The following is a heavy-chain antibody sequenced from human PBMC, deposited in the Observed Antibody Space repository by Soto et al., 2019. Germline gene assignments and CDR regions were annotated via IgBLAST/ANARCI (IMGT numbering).Heavy chain of an antibody. D-gene: IGHD6-6*01. V-gene: IGHV4-39*07. CDR3: AREFSNSPEAFDS. Sequence: SETLSLTCTVSGGSIGSYTHYWGWMRQPPGKGLEWIGSLYYTGSTNYNPSLKSRITISIDTSRNQFSLKLTSMTAADTAVYYCAREFSNSPEAFDSWCQGSLVTVSS. CDR1: GGSIGSYTHY. J-gene: IGHJ4*02. CDR2: LYYTGST.